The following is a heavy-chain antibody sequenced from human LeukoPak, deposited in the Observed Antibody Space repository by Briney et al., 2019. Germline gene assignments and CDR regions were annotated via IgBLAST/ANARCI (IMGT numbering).Heavy chain of an antibody. CDR2: ISGSGGST. D-gene: IGHD5-24*01. CDR3: AKGMATGKQYYSYYYGMDV. V-gene: IGHV3-23*01. CDR1: GFTFSSYA. Sequence: GGSLRLSCAASGFTFSSYAMSWVRQAPGKGLEWVSAISGSGGSTYYADSVEGRSTTSRDNSKNTLYLQMNSLRAEDTAVYYCAKGMATGKQYYSYYYGMDVWGQGTTVTVSS. J-gene: IGHJ6*02.